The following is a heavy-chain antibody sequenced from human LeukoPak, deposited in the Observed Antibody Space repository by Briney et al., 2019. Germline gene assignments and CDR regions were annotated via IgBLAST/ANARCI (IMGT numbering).Heavy chain of an antibody. D-gene: IGHD3-22*01. CDR3: ARDRRSYYDSSGLDAFDI. Sequence: GGSLRLSCAASGFTFSSYSMNWVRQAPGKGLEWVANIKQDGSEKYYVDSVKGRFTISSDNAKNSLYLQMNSLRAEDTAVYYCARDRRSYYDSSGLDAFDIWGQGTMVTVSS. CDR2: IKQDGSEK. J-gene: IGHJ3*02. CDR1: GFTFSSYS. V-gene: IGHV3-7*01.